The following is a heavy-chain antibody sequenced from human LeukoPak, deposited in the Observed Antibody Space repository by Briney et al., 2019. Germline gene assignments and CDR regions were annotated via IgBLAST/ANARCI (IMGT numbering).Heavy chain of an antibody. V-gene: IGHV4-59*12. CDR3: ARVQSRLSWFDP. CDR2: IYYSGST. Sequence: SETLSLTCTVSGGSISSYYWSWIRQPPGKGLEWIGYIYYSGSTNYNPSLKSRVTISVDTSKNQFSLKMRSVTAADTAVYYCARVQSRLSWFDPWGQGTLVTVSS. CDR1: GGSISSYY. J-gene: IGHJ5*02.